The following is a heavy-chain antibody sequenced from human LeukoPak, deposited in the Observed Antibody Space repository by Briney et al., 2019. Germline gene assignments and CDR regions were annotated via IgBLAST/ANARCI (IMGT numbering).Heavy chain of an antibody. CDR1: DGTTTSSDYL. D-gene: IGHD3-10*01. V-gene: IGHV4-30-4*01. Sequence: SETLSLTCTVSDGTTTSSDYLWTWIRLSPGKGLEWLGYISYIGSPYYSPSLKGRISISLDTSKNQFSLNLSSVTASDTAVYYCARADVYYHSGGLDAWGQGTTVTVSS. J-gene: IGHJ6*02. CDR3: ARADVYYHSGGLDA. CDR2: ISYIGSP.